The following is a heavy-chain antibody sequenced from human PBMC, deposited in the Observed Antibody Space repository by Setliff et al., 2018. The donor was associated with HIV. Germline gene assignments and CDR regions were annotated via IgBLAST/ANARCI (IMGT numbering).Heavy chain of an antibody. D-gene: IGHD6-13*01. V-gene: IGHV4-4*09. CDR1: GGSISGYH. Sequence: PSETLSLTCTVSGGSISGYHWNWLRQTPGKGLEWIGYIYTSRGTNYNHSLRTRVIISVDTSNQFSLKLSSVTAADAAVYYCARSPSYRSSWEYYFDYWGQGILVTFPS. J-gene: IGHJ4*02. CDR3: ARSPSYRSSWEYYFDY. CDR2: IYTSRGT.